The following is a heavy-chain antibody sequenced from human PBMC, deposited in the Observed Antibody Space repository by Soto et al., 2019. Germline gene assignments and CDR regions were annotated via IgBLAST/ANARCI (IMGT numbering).Heavy chain of an antibody. CDR1: GFTFSTYW. J-gene: IGHJ4*02. V-gene: IGHV3-7*01. CDR2: INQDGSER. CDR3: AREGIAAAGLEN. Sequence: GGSLIVSCAASGFTFSTYWMSWVRQAPGKGLEWVANINQDGSERYYVDSVKGRFTISRDNAKNTLYLQMNSLRAEDTAVYYCAREGIAAAGLENWGQGTLVTVSS. D-gene: IGHD6-13*01.